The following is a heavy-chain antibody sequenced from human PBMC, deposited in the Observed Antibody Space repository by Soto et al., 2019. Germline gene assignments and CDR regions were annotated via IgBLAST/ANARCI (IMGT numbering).Heavy chain of an antibody. CDR2: IYQDGST. V-gene: IGHV4-38-2*01. J-gene: IGHJ4*02. CDR1: GYSISSGYY. Sequence: SETLSLTCAVSGYSISSGYYWGWIRQPPGKGLEWIGNIYQDGSTYFRSSLESRVTISVDTSKNQLSLKMSSVTAAGTAVYYCARAVTANYFDYWGQGNLVTVSS. CDR3: ARAVTANYFDY. D-gene: IGHD4-17*01.